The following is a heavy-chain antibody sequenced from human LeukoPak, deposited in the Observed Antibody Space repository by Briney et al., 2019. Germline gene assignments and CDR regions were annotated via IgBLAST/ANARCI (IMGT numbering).Heavy chain of an antibody. CDR1: GGSFSGYY. CDR3: ARDIEDIVVVPAATRYYYYMDV. CDR2: INHSGST. Sequence: SETLSLTCAVYGGSFSGYYWSWIRQPPGKGLEWIGEINHSGSTNYNPSLKSRVTISVDTSKNQFSLKLSSVTAADTAVYYCARDIEDIVVVPAATRYYYYMDVWGKGTTVTVSS. J-gene: IGHJ6*03. D-gene: IGHD2-2*01. V-gene: IGHV4-34*01.